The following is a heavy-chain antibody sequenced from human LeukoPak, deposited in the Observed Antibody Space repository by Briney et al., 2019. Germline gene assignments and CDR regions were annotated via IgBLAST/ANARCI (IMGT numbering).Heavy chain of an antibody. J-gene: IGHJ4*02. CDR2: IYYSGST. Sequence: SETLSLTCTVSGGSVSSHYWSWIRQPPGKGLEWIGYIYYSGSTNYNPSLKSRVTISVDTSKNQFSLKLSSVTAADTAVYYCARGPYYDFWSGYYTGGYYFDYWGQGTLVTVSS. CDR1: GGSVSSHY. V-gene: IGHV4-59*02. CDR3: ARGPYYDFWSGYYTGGYYFDY. D-gene: IGHD3-3*01.